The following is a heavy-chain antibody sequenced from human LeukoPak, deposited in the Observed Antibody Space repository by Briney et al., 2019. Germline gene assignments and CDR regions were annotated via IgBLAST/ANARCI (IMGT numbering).Heavy chain of an antibody. CDR3: AKDPASYEYYFDY. CDR2: IIASAGTT. J-gene: IGHJ4*02. V-gene: IGHV3-23*01. Sequence: GALRLSCSASGFPFRGYAMSWGRQAPGRGPEGVSSIIASAGTTYYADSVKGRFTISRDNSKNTLDLQMNSLRAEDTAVYYCAKDPASYEYYFDYWGQGTLVTVSS. CDR1: GFPFRGYA. D-gene: IGHD5-12*01.